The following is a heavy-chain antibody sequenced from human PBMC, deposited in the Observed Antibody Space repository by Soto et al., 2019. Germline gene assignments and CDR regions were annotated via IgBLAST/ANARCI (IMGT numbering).Heavy chain of an antibody. Sequence: ASVKVSCKASGYTFTGYYMHWVRQAPGQGLEWMGWINPNSGGTNYAQKFQGWVTMTRDTSISTAYMELSRLRSDDTAVYYCARDQVDGLYSSSLDYWGQGTLVTVSS. V-gene: IGHV1-2*04. J-gene: IGHJ4*02. D-gene: IGHD6-13*01. CDR2: INPNSGGT. CDR3: ARDQVDGLYSSSLDY. CDR1: GYTFTGYY.